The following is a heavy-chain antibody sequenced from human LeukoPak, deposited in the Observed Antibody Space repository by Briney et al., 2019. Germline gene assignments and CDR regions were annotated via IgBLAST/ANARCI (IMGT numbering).Heavy chain of an antibody. CDR3: ARGGSPVGATNDY. D-gene: IGHD1-26*01. CDR2: IYHSGST. J-gene: IGHJ4*02. Sequence: SETLSLTCAVSGYSISSGYYWGWIRQPPGKGLEWIGSIYHSGSTYYNPSLKSRVTISVDTSKNQFSLKLSSVTAADTAVYYCARGGSPVGATNDYWGQGTLVTVSS. CDR1: GYSISSGYY. V-gene: IGHV4-38-2*01.